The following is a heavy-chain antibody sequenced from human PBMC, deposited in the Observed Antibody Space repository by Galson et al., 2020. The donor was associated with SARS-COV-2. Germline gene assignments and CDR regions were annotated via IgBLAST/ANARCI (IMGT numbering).Heavy chain of an antibody. CDR1: GSTFSSYA. Sequence: GESLKISCAASGSTFSSYAMHWVRQAPGKGLEWVAVISYDGSNKYYADSVKGRFTISRDNSKNTLYLQMNSLRAEDTAVYYCATELLYYFDYWGQGTLVTVSS. CDR3: ATELLYYFDY. V-gene: IGHV3-30*04. D-gene: IGHD1-26*01. J-gene: IGHJ4*02. CDR2: ISYDGSNK.